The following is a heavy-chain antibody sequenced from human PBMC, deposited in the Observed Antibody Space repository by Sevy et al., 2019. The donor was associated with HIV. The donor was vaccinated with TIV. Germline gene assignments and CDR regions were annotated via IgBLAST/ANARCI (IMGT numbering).Heavy chain of an antibody. CDR2: IWYDGSNK. V-gene: IGHV3-33*01. D-gene: IGHD3-22*01. CDR3: VRGADYYDRRGANCDY. CDR1: GFTFSKYR. J-gene: IGHJ4*02. Sequence: GGYLRLSCAASGFTFSKYRMHWVRQAPGKGLEWVALIWYDGSNKYYADSVKGRFTISIDNCKNTLYLQMKSLRVEDMAVYYCVRGADYYDRRGANCDYWGQGTLVTVSS.